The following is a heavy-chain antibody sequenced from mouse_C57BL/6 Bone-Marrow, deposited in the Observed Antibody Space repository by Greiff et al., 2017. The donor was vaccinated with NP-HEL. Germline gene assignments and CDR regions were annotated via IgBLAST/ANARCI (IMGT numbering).Heavy chain of an antibody. CDR2: IDPSDSYT. CDR3: AREEELRNFDY. V-gene: IGHV1-69*01. D-gene: IGHD1-3*01. Sequence: QVQLQQPGAELVMPGASVKLSCKASGYTFTSYWMHWVKQRPGQGLEWIGEIDPSDSYTNYNQKFKGKSTLTVDKSSSTAYMQLSSLTSEDSAVYYCAREEELRNFDYWGQGTTLTVSS. CDR1: GYTFTSYW. J-gene: IGHJ2*01.